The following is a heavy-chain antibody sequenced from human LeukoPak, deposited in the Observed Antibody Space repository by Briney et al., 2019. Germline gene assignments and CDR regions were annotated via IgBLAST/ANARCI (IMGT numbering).Heavy chain of an antibody. J-gene: IGHJ4*02. Sequence: LTGGSLRLSCTASGFTFGDYSMSWVRQAPGKGLEWVSTISGSGGSTYYADSVEGQFTISRDNSKNTLYLQMNSLRAEDTAVYYCAKGAWAATAGYFDYWGQGTLVTVSS. CDR2: ISGSGGST. V-gene: IGHV3-23*01. CDR3: AKGAWAATAGYFDY. CDR1: GFTFGDYS. D-gene: IGHD6-13*01.